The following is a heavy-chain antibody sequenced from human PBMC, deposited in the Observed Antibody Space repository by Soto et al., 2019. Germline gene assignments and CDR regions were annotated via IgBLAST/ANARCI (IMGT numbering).Heavy chain of an antibody. CDR3: ARGREVTGQWLKYYYHYGMDV. V-gene: IGHV3-21*01. D-gene: IGHD6-19*01. Sequence: GGSLRLSCAASGFTFSSYSMNWVRQAPGKGLEWVSSISSSSSYIYYADSVKGRFTISRDNAKNSLYLQMNSLRAEDTAVYYCARGREVTGQWLKYYYHYGMDVWGQGTTVTVSS. CDR1: GFTFSSYS. CDR2: ISSSSSYI. J-gene: IGHJ6*02.